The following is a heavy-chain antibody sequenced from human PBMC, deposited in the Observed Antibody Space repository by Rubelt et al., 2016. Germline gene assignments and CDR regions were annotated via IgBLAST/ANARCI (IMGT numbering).Heavy chain of an antibody. CDR3: ARDGGGYTAFDY. CDR1: GFTFSSYA. CDR2: ISSSGNAM. J-gene: IGHJ4*02. D-gene: IGHD5-12*01. V-gene: IGHV3-48*01. Sequence: EVQLVESGGDLVQPGGSLRLSCAASGFTFSSYAMNWVRQAPGKGLEWVSFISSSGNAMFYADSVKGRFTISRDNAKDSLFLQMNSLGAEDTAVYYCARDGGGYTAFDYWGQGTLVTVSS.